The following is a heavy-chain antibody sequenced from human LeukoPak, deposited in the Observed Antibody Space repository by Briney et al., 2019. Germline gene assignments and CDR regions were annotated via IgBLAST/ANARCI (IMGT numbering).Heavy chain of an antibody. V-gene: IGHV3-23*01. CDR2: ISGSGGST. CDR1: GITFSTHA. Sequence: GGSLRLSCAASGITFSTHAMTWVRQAPGKGLEWVSGISGSGGSTNYADSVKGRFTISRDNSKNTLYLQMNSLRAEDTAVYYCARDNSVGDIAWWFDPWGQGTLVTVSS. J-gene: IGHJ5*02. D-gene: IGHD3-10*01. CDR3: ARDNSVGDIAWWFDP.